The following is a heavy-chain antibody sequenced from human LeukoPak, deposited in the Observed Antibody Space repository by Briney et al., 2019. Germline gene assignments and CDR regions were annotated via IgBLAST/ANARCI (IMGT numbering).Heavy chain of an antibody. CDR1: GFTFSSYA. J-gene: IGHJ4*02. CDR2: ISGSGGST. CDR3: ARSGYSGYDYLDY. V-gene: IGHV3-23*01. Sequence: GGSLRLSCAASGFTFSSYAMSWVRQAPGKGLEWVSAISGSGGSTYYADSVEGRFTISRDNSKNTLYLQMNSLRAEDTAVYYCARSGYSGYDYLDYWGQGTLVTVSS. D-gene: IGHD5-12*01.